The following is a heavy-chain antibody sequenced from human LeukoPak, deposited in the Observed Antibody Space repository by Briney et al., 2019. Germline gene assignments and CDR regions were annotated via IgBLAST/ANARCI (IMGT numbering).Heavy chain of an antibody. D-gene: IGHD5-18*01. CDR3: ARDLPLNVDTAMVSEGGY. J-gene: IGHJ4*02. Sequence: SETLSLTCAVYAGSFSGYYWSWIRQPPGKGLEWIGEINHSGSTNYNPSLKSRVTISVDTSKNQFSLKLSSVTAADTAVYYCARDLPLNVDTAMVSEGGYWGQGTLVTVSS. V-gene: IGHV4-34*01. CDR2: INHSGST. CDR1: AGSFSGYY.